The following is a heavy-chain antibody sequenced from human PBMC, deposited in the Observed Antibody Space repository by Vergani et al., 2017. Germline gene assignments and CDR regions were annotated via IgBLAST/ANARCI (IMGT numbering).Heavy chain of an antibody. CDR1: GFTFSSYG. CDR2: IWYDGSNK. Sequence: QVQLVESGGGVVQPGRSLRLSCAASGFTFSSYGMHWVRQAPGKGLEWVAVIWYDGSNKYYADSVKGRFTISRDNSKNTLYLQMNSLRAEDTAVYYCARDPSQWDAFDIWGQGTMVTVSS. CDR3: ARDPSQWDAFDI. V-gene: IGHV3-33*01. J-gene: IGHJ3*02. D-gene: IGHD6-19*01.